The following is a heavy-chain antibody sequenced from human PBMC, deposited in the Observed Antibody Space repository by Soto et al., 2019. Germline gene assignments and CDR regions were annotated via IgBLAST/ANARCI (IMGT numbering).Heavy chain of an antibody. V-gene: IGHV3-21*01. J-gene: IGHJ3*02. CDR1: GFTFSSYS. CDR3: ARVHPSIAARPDAFDI. CDR2: ISSSSSYI. Sequence: GGSLRLSCAASGFTFSSYSMNWVRQAPGKGLEWVSSISSSSSYIYYADSVKGRFTISRDNAKNSLYLQMNSLRAEDTAVYYCARVHPSIAARPDAFDIWGQGTMVTVSS. D-gene: IGHD6-6*01.